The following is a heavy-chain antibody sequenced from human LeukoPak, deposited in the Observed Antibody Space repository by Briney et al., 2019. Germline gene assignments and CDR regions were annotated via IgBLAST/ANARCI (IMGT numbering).Heavy chain of an antibody. Sequence: SETLSLTCTVSGGSISSGDYYWSWIRQPPGKGLEWIGYIYYSGSTYYNPSLKSRVTISVDTSKNQFSLKLSSVTAADTAVYYCARDGQQLVEDVFDIWGQGTMVTVSS. D-gene: IGHD6-6*01. V-gene: IGHV4-30-4*01. J-gene: IGHJ3*02. CDR3: ARDGQQLVEDVFDI. CDR1: GGSISSGDYY. CDR2: IYYSGST.